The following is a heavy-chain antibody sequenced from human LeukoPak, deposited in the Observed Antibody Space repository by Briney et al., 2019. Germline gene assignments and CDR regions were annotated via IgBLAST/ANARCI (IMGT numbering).Heavy chain of an antibody. V-gene: IGHV4-59*12. J-gene: IGHJ5*02. CDR3: ARDRRARDDSSGYNWFDP. CDR2: IFYNGSP. CDR1: GDSIRGYY. D-gene: IGHD3-22*01. Sequence: SETLSLTCTVSGDSIRGYYWSWIRQPPGKGLEWIGYIFYNGSPNYSPSLKSRATISEDTSKNQLSLKLTSVTAADTAVYYCARDRRARDDSSGYNWFDPWGQGTLVTVSS.